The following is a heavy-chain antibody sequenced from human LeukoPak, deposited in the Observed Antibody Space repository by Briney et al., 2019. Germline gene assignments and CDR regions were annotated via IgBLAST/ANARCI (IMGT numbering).Heavy chain of an antibody. J-gene: IGHJ4*02. V-gene: IGHV1-8*02. Sequence: ASVKVSCKASGYTFTGYYMHWVRQAPGQGLEWMGWMNPNSGNTGYAQKFQGRVTMTRNTSIGTAYMELSSLRSEDTAVYYCARVIRGYRGSYGIFYWGQGTLVTVSS. D-gene: IGHD1-26*01. CDR2: MNPNSGNT. CDR1: GYTFTGYY. CDR3: ARVIRGYRGSYGIFY.